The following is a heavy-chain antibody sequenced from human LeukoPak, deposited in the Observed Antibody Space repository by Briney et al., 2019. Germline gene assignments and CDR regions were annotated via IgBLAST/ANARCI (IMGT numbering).Heavy chain of an antibody. J-gene: IGHJ6*02. CDR2: IYYSGST. Sequence: LETLSLTCTVSGGSISSSSYYWGWIRQPPGKGLEWIGSIYYSGSTYYNTSLKSRVTISVDTSKNQFSLKLSSVTAADTAVYYCARPHSSGRHYYYGMDVWGQGTTVTVSS. CDR3: ARPHSSGRHYYYGMDV. CDR1: GGSISSSSYY. D-gene: IGHD6-19*01. V-gene: IGHV4-39*01.